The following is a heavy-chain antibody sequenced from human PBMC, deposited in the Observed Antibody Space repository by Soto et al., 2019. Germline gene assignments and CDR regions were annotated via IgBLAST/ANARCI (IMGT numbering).Heavy chain of an antibody. V-gene: IGHV4-34*01. CDR2: IEHNGNT. CDR1: DGSFSGYD. Sequence: PSETLSLTCAVYDGSFSGYDWIWIRQPLGKGLEWMGEIEHNGNTNYNPSFTSRATISLDTSKNQFSLKLRSVTAADTALYYCARGGGYSYHLYGMDVWGQGTAVTVSS. D-gene: IGHD5-18*01. CDR3: ARGGGYSYHLYGMDV. J-gene: IGHJ6*02.